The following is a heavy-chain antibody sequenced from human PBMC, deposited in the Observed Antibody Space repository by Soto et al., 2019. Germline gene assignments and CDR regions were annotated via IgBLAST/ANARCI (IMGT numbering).Heavy chain of an antibody. J-gene: IGHJ4*02. CDR1: GFTFSSYS. Sequence: GGSLRLSCAASGFTFSSYSMNWVRQAPGKGLEWVSSIGSSSSYIYYADSVKGRFTISRDNAKNSLYLQMNSLRAEDTAVYYCARDPDGSSGWYGNYFDYWGQGTLVTVSS. CDR2: IGSSSSYI. D-gene: IGHD6-19*01. CDR3: ARDPDGSSGWYGNYFDY. V-gene: IGHV3-21*01.